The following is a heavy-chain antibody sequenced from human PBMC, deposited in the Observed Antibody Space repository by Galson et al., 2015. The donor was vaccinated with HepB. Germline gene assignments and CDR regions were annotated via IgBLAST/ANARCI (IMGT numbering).Heavy chain of an antibody. CDR3: ARSSLGQQLGVFDY. D-gene: IGHD6-13*01. CDR2: ISAYNGNT. J-gene: IGHJ4*02. CDR1: GYTFTSYG. V-gene: IGHV1-18*04. Sequence: SVKVSCKASGYTFTSYGISWVRQAPGQGLEWMGWISAYNGNTNYAQKLQGRVTMTTDTSTSTAYMELRSLRSDDTAVYYCARSSLGQQLGVFDYWGQGTLVTVSS.